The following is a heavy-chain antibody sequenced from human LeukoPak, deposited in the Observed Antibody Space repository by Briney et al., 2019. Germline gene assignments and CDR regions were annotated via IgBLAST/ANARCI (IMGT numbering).Heavy chain of an antibody. CDR1: GGSISSSSYY. D-gene: IGHD4-17*01. CDR3: ARTGYSTVTTPYMDV. Sequence: SETLSLTCTVSGGSISSSSYYWGWIRQPPGKGLEWIGSIYYSGSPYYNPSLKSRVTISVDTSKNQFSLKLSSVTAADTAVYYCARTGYSTVTTPYMDVWGKGTTVTVSS. V-gene: IGHV4-39*01. CDR2: IYYSGSP. J-gene: IGHJ6*03.